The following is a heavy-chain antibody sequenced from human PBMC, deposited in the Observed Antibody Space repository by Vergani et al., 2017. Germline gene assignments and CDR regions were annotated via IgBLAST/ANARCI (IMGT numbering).Heavy chain of an antibody. CDR1: GFTFSSYS. J-gene: IGHJ6*02. D-gene: IGHD3-10*01. Sequence: EVQLVESGGGLVKPGGSLRLSCAASGFTFSSYSMNWVRQAPGKGLEWVSSISSSSCYIYYADSVKGRFTISRDNAKNSLYLQMNSLRAEDTAVYYCARDSFSVAYGSGRYYYYGMDVWGQGTTVTVSS. V-gene: IGHV3-21*01. CDR3: ARDSFSVAYGSGRYYYYGMDV. CDR2: ISSSSCYI.